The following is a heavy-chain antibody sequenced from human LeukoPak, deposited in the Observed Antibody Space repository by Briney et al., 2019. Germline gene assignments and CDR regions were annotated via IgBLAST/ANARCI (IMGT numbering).Heavy chain of an antibody. V-gene: IGHV1-46*01. J-gene: IGHJ4*02. D-gene: IGHD6-6*01. Sequence: ASVKVSCKASGYTFTSYYMHWVRQAPGQGLEWMGIINPSGGSTSYAQKFQGRVTMTRDMSTSTVYMELSSLRSEDTAVYYCARASGSYSSSSGRDYFDYWGQGTLVTVSS. CDR2: INPSGGST. CDR3: ARASGSYSSSSGRDYFDY. CDR1: GYTFTSYY.